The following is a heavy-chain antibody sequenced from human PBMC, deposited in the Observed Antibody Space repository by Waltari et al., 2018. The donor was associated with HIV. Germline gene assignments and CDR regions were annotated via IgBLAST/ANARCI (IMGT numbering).Heavy chain of an antibody. D-gene: IGHD1-26*01. Sequence: QVQLVQSGSEVKNPGASVRVSCHTSGYTFGAYYIYWMRQAPGEGLEWLGWINPTNGDTGYAQKFQGWLSVTSDTSTGTVYMSLSRLRSDDTAIYYCARAESTTWANFDFWGQGTLVSVSS. CDR2: INPTNGDT. CDR3: ARAESTTWANFDF. V-gene: IGHV1-2*04. J-gene: IGHJ4*02. CDR1: GYTFGAYY.